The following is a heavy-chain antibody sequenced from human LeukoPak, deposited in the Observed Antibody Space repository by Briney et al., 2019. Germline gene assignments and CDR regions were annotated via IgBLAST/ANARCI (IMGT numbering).Heavy chain of an antibody. V-gene: IGHV4-4*07. D-gene: IGHD3-10*01. Sequence: PSETLSLTCTVSGGSISSYYWSWIRQPAGKGLEWIGRIYTSGSTNFNPSLKSRVTMSVDTSKNQSSLKLSSVTAADTAVYYCARDGVTMVRGRSWFDPWGQGTLVTVSS. CDR3: ARDGVTMVRGRSWFDP. J-gene: IGHJ5*02. CDR1: GGSISSYY. CDR2: IYTSGST.